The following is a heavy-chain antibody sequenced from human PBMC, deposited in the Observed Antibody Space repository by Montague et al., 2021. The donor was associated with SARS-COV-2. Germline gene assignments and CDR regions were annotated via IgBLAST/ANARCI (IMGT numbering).Heavy chain of an antibody. CDR2: IYFSGSS. V-gene: IGHV4-39*01. J-gene: IGHJ5*02. D-gene: IGHD2-15*01. Sequence: SETLSLTCTVSGASVSSRGYYCGWLRQPPGKGLEWIGSIYFSGSSYYHPSLKSLVSISVDTSKNQFSLRLSSVTAADTAVYYCARHRRGWLVVAPPTWFDPWGQGTLVTVSS. CDR3: ARHRRGWLVVAPPTWFDP. CDR1: GASVSSRGYY.